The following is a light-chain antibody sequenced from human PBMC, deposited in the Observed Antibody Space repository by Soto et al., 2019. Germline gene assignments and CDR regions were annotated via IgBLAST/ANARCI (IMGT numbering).Light chain of an antibody. J-gene: IGLJ2*01. CDR2: SNN. Sequence: QSVLTQPPSGSGTPGQRVTISCSGSSSNIGSNTVNWYQQLPGTPPKLLIYSNNQRPSGVPDRFSGSKSGTSASLTISGLQSEDEADYYCAAWDDSLNGPVFGGGTKLTVL. CDR3: AAWDDSLNGPV. V-gene: IGLV1-44*01. CDR1: SSNIGSNT.